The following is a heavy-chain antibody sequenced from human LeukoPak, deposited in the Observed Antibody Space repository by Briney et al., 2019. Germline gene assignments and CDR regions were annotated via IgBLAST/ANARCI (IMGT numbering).Heavy chain of an antibody. CDR2: IIPIFGTA. D-gene: IGHD2-2*01. J-gene: IGHJ5*02. CDR1: GGTFSSYA. V-gene: IGHV1-69*13. CDR3: ATTPPPHCNSTSCYGGGSDP. Sequence: SVKVSCKASGGTFSSYAISWVRQAPGQGLEWMGGIIPIFGTANYAQKFQGRVTITADESTSTAYMELSSLRSEDTAVYYCATTPPPHCNSTSCYGGGSDPWGQGTLVTVSS.